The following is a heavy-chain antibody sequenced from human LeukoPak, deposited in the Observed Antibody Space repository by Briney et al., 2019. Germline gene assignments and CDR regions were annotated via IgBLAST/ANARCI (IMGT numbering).Heavy chain of an antibody. D-gene: IGHD2-15*01. CDR3: ARDCPAYCNGGSCYYYYYMDV. CDR2: IYYTETA. Sequence: PSETLSLTCTVSGGSISTSGYYWGWVRQPPGKGLEWIGSIYYTETAYYNPSLKRRVTISVDTSKNHFSLNLSSVTAADTAVYYCARDCPAYCNGGSCYYYYYMDVWGKGTTVTVSS. V-gene: IGHV4-39*07. CDR1: GGSISTSGYY. J-gene: IGHJ6*03.